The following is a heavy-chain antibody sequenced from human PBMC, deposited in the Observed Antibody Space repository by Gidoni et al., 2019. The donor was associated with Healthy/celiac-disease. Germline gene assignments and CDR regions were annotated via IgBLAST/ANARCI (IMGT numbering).Heavy chain of an antibody. J-gene: IGHJ4*02. CDR2: ISYDGSNK. CDR3: ARLHIVVVTRQVDFDY. Sequence: QVQLVESGGGVVQPGRSLRLSCAASGFTFSSYAMHWVRQAPGKGLEWVAVISYDGSNKYYADSVKGRFTISRDNSKNTLYLQMNSLRAEDTAVYYCARLHIVVVTRQVDFDYWGQGTLVTVSS. V-gene: IGHV3-30-3*01. D-gene: IGHD2-21*02. CDR1: GFTFSSYA.